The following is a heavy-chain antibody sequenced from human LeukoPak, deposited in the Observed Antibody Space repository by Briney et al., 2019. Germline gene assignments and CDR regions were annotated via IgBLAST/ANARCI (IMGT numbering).Heavy chain of an antibody. CDR2: IRSKAYGGTT. V-gene: IGHV3-49*04. CDR3: TKIQLWHYYMDV. Sequence: PGGSLRLSCTASGFTFGDYAMSWVRQAPGKGLEWVGFIRSKAYGGTTEYAASVKGRFTISRDDSKSIAYLQMNSLKTEDTAVYYCTKIQLWHYYMDVWGKGTTVTVSS. D-gene: IGHD5-18*01. J-gene: IGHJ6*03. CDR1: GFTFGDYA.